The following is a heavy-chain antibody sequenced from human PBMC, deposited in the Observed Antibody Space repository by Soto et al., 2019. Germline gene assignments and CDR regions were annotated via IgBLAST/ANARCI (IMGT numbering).Heavy chain of an antibody. J-gene: IGHJ4*02. D-gene: IGHD1-26*01. V-gene: IGHV4-4*02. Sequence: QVQLQASGPVLVKPSGTLSLTCAVFGGSISNSNWWTCVRQPPGKGLDWIGEIFHSGSTNYNSSLMGRVTLSVDKANNQFSLKLSSVTAADTAVYYCARRAIVGAAIWGQGILVTVSS. CDR2: IFHSGST. CDR3: ARRAIVGAAI. CDR1: GGSISNSNW.